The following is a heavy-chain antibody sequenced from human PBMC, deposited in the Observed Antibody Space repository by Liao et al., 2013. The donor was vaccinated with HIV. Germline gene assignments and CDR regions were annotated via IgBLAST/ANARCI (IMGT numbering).Heavy chain of an antibody. Sequence: QLQESGPGLVKPSETLSLTCTVSGGSISGYYWNWIRQSPGKGLEWIGYIYYSGSTNYNPSLKRRVTLLVDTSKNRFSLNVNSVTAADTAVYYCARGGGGFDIWGQGTGVTVSS. J-gene: IGHJ3*02. CDR1: GGSISGYY. V-gene: IGHV4-59*12. CDR3: ARGGGGFDI. CDR2: IYYSGST.